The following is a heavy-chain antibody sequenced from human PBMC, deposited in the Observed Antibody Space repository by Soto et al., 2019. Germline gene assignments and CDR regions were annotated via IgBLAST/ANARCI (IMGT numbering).Heavy chain of an antibody. Sequence: ASVKVSCKASGGTFSSYAISWVRQAPGQGLEWMGGIIPIFGTANYAQKFQGRVTITADKSKSTAYMELSSLRSEDTAVYYCARANGGNPAYYFDYWGQGTLVTVSS. CDR3: ARANGGNPAYYFDY. J-gene: IGHJ4*02. CDR2: IIPIFGTA. D-gene: IGHD2-15*01. V-gene: IGHV1-69*06. CDR1: GGTFSSYA.